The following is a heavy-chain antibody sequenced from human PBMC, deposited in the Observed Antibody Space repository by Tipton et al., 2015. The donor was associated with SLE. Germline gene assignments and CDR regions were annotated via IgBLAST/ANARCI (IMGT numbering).Heavy chain of an antibody. CDR3: GRVTGGWLEEY. D-gene: IGHD2-15*01. V-gene: IGHV4-61*02. Sequence: TLSLTCSVSGGSISSGDYHLSWIRQPAGKRLEWIGRMYIGGTTYYSPSLNSRVTISVDTSKNQIYLKLTSVTAADTALYYCGRVTGGWLEEYWGQGTLVTVSS. CDR1: GGSISSGDYH. CDR2: MYIGGTT. J-gene: IGHJ4*02.